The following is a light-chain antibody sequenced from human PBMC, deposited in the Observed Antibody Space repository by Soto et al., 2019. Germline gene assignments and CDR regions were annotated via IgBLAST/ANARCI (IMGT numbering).Light chain of an antibody. Sequence: DIQMTQSPSSLSASVGDRVTITCRASETIASYLNWYQQRPGKAPKLLIYAASSLQSGVPSRFGGSGPGTDFTLTITSLQPEDFATYYCQQTYNPPRTFGQGTRL. J-gene: IGKJ1*01. CDR1: ETIASY. V-gene: IGKV1-39*01. CDR2: AAS. CDR3: QQTYNPPRT.